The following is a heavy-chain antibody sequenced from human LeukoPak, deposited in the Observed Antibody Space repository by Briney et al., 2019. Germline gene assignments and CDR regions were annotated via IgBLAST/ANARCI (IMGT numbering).Heavy chain of an antibody. CDR2: FDPEDGET. Sequence: GASVKVSCTVSGYSLTELSMHWVRQAPGKGLEWMGGFDPEDGETIYAQKFQGRVTMTEDTSTDTAYMELSSLRSEDTAVYYCARESPSTFYFDYWGQGTLVTVSS. CDR1: GYSLTELS. V-gene: IGHV1-24*01. CDR3: ARESPSTFYFDY. J-gene: IGHJ4*02. D-gene: IGHD1-1*01.